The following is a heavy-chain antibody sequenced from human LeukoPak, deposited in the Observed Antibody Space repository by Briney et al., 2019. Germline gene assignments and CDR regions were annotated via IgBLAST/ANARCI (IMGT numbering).Heavy chain of an antibody. Sequence: GGSLRLSCAASGFTFSSYGMHWARQAPGKGLEWVAVISYDGSNKYYADSVKGRFTISRDNSKNTLYLQMNSLRAEDTAVYYCAKADSGSFDYWGQGTLVTVSS. CDR3: AKADSGSFDY. D-gene: IGHD1-26*01. J-gene: IGHJ4*02. CDR2: ISYDGSNK. CDR1: GFTFSSYG. V-gene: IGHV3-30*18.